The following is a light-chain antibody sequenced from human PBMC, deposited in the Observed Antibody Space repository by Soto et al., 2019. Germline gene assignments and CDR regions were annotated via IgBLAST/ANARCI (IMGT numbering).Light chain of an antibody. V-gene: IGKV3-20*01. CDR1: QSVGTR. Sequence: EMRLTQSPDTLSLSPGERATLSCGAAQSVGTRLAWYQHKTGQAPRLLISGASSRATGIPDRFTGSGSETSFTLTISRLEPEDFALYYCQHYQSGHPITFGQGTRLEIK. CDR3: QHYQSGHPIT. J-gene: IGKJ5*01. CDR2: GAS.